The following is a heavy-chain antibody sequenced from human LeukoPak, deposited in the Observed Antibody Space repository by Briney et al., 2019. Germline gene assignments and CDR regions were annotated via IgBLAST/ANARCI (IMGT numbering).Heavy chain of an antibody. D-gene: IGHD3-3*01. J-gene: IGHJ6*03. V-gene: IGHV1-2*02. Sequence: ASVKVSCKASGYTFTGYYMHWVRQAPGQGLEWVGWINPNSGGTNYAQKFQGRVTVTRDTSISTAYMELSSLRSEDTAVYYCARSGEYYDFWSGYYSYYYMDVWGKGTTVTVSS. CDR2: INPNSGGT. CDR1: GYTFTGYY. CDR3: ARSGEYYDFWSGYYSYYYMDV.